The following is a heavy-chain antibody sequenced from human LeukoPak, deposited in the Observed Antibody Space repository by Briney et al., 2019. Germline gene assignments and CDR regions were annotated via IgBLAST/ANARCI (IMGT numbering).Heavy chain of an antibody. CDR1: GGSISSYY. Sequence: SETLSLTCTVSGGSISSYYWSWIRQPPGKGLEWIGSIYYSGSTYYNPSLKSRVTISVDTSKNQFSLKLSSVTAADTAVYYCARLVKILGAYDYWGQGTLVTVSS. CDR2: IYYSGST. V-gene: IGHV4-59*05. CDR3: ARLVKILGAYDY. D-gene: IGHD1-26*01. J-gene: IGHJ4*02.